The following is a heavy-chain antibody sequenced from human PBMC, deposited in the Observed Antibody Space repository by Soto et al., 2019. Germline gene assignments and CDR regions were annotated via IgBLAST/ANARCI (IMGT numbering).Heavy chain of an antibody. Sequence: PSETLSLTCAVYGGSFSGYYWSWIRQPPGKGLEWIGEINHSGSTNYNPSLKSRVTISVDTSKNQFSLKLSSVTAADTAVYYCARERIAVAPGRWFDPWGQGTLVTVSS. J-gene: IGHJ5*02. CDR2: INHSGST. V-gene: IGHV4-34*01. CDR3: ARERIAVAPGRWFDP. D-gene: IGHD6-19*01. CDR1: GGSFSGYY.